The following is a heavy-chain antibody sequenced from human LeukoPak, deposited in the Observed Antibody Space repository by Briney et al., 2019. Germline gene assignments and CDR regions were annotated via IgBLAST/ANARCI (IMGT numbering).Heavy chain of an antibody. Sequence: GGSLRLSCAASGFTFSSYWMSWVRQAPGKGLEWVSYISSSSSSTIYYADSVKGRFTISRDNAKNSLYLQMNSLRAEDTAVYYCAREIVVVPAARGGWGQGTLVTVSS. J-gene: IGHJ4*02. V-gene: IGHV3-48*04. CDR3: AREIVVVPAARGG. CDR2: ISSSSSSTI. CDR1: GFTFSSYW. D-gene: IGHD2-2*01.